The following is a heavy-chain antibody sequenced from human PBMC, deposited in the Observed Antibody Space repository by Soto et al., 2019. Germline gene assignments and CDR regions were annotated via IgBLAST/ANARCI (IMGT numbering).Heavy chain of an antibody. CDR1: GYXFTSYL. V-gene: IGHV5-10-1*01. Sequence: EXLKISCKCSGYXFTSYLIIWVRHMPGKGLELIGRIDPSYSYTNYSPSFQGHVTISADKYISTAYLQLSSLKASDTAMYYCARRDYSKFPLDYWGQGTLGTVSS. CDR2: IDPSYSYT. D-gene: IGHD4-4*01. CDR3: ARRDYSKFPLDY. J-gene: IGHJ4*02.